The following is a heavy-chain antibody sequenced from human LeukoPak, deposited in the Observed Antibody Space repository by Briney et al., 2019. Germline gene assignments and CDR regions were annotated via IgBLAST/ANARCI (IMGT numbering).Heavy chain of an antibody. CDR1: GGSISSSSYY. Sequence: SETLSLTCTVSGGSISSSSYYWGWIRQPPGKGLEWIGSIYYSGSTYYNPSLKSRVTISVDTSKNQFSLHLNSVTPEDTALYFCARETMAGFVDYWGQGSMVTVSS. CDR3: ARETMAGFVDY. D-gene: IGHD3-10*01. V-gene: IGHV4-39*02. CDR2: IYYSGST. J-gene: IGHJ4*02.